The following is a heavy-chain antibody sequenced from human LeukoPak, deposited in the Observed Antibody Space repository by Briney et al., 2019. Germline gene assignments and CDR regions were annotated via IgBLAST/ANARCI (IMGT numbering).Heavy chain of an antibody. J-gene: IGHJ4*02. D-gene: IGHD1-26*01. V-gene: IGHV3-30*03. Sequence: GRSLRLSCAASGFTFSSYSIHWVRQAPGKGLEWVAVISYDGSTKYYADSVKGRFTISRDNSKNTLYLQMNSLRAEDTAVYYCASISGSYSSFDYWGQGTLVTVSS. CDR1: GFTFSSYS. CDR2: ISYDGSTK. CDR3: ASISGSYSSFDY.